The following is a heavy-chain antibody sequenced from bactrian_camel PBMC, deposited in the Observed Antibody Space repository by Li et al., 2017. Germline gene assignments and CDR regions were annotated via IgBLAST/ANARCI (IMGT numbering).Heavy chain of an antibody. D-gene: IGHD1*01. J-gene: IGHJ4*01. CDR3: TRSYFGASHNTFAF. Sequence: EVQLVESGGGFVKPGGSLRLSCEASGFVFSDYTMTWVRQAPGKGLEWVSDINSSGRTTNYADSVKGRFTISKDNAESTLYLQMNSLKPEDTAVYYCTRSYFGASHNTFAFWGQGTQVTVS. CDR2: INSSGRTT. V-gene: IGHV3S42*01. CDR1: GFVFSDYT.